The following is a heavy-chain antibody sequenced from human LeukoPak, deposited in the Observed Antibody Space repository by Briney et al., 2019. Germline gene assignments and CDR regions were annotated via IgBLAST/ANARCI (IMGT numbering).Heavy chain of an antibody. Sequence: GRSLRLSCAGSGFTFSSNDMSWVRQPPGKGLEWVSYISITSKAIKYADSVKGRFTISRDNAKNSLYLQMNSLRDEDTAVYYCARLVGSRSCSGGTCYSDYWGQGTLVTVSS. J-gene: IGHJ4*02. CDR3: ARLVGSRSCSGGTCYSDY. CDR2: ISITSKAI. V-gene: IGHV3-48*02. CDR1: GFTFSSND. D-gene: IGHD2-15*01.